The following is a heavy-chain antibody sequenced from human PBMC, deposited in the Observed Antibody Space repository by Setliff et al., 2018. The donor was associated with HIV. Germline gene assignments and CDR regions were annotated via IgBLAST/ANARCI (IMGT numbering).Heavy chain of an antibody. CDR2: INPNSGGT. CDR3: ARGADYYDSSGYRGGGLYYMDV. D-gene: IGHD3-22*01. V-gene: IGHV1-2*02. J-gene: IGHJ6*03. Sequence: ASVKVSCKASGYTLTGYYMHWVRQAPGQGLEWMRWINPNSGGTNYAQKFQGRVTMTRDTSISTAYMELSRLRADDTAVYYCARGADYYDSSGYRGGGLYYMDVWGKGTTVTVSS. CDR1: GYTLTGYY.